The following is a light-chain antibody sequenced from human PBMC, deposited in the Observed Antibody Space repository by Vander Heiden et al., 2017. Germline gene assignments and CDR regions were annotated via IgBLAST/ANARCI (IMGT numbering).Light chain of an antibody. CDR3: MQRVEFPWT. CDR2: MGS. J-gene: IGKJ1*01. CDR1: PSLLAGADVYIH. Sequence: DILLTQTPPSLPVTPGEPTPISCASRPSLLAGADVYIHLDWFLQKPGRAPQVLIYMGSCRATGVPDRFSGSGSGTNITLKISRVEAEDVGLYYCMQRVEFPWTFGQGTKVEI. V-gene: IGKV2-40*01.